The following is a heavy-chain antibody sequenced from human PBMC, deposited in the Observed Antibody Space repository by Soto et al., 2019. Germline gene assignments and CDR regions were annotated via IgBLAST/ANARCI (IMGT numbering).Heavy chain of an antibody. J-gene: IGHJ4*02. CDR3: AQSYDILNGYTPPFDD. CDR2: INSDGSST. D-gene: IGHD3-9*01. V-gene: IGHV3-74*01. Sequence: GGSLRLSCAASGFTFSSYWMHWVRQAPGKGLVRVSRINSDGSSTSYADSVKGRFTISRDNAKNTLYLQMNSLRAEDTAVYYCAQSYDILNGYTPPFDDWGQGPLVTVPQ. CDR1: GFTFSSYW.